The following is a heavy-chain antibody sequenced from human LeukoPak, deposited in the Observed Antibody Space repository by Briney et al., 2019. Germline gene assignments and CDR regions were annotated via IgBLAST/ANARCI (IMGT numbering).Heavy chain of an antibody. CDR1: GFTFSSYW. D-gene: IGHD2-2*01. CDR3: ARDCSSTNCYRGGFDP. J-gene: IGHJ5*02. Sequence: PGGSLRLSCAASGFTFSSYWMSWVRQAPGKGLEWVANIKQDGSEKYYVDSVKGRFTISRDNAKSSLYLQMNSLRVEDTAVYYCARDCSSTNCYRGGFDPWGQGTLVTVSS. V-gene: IGHV3-7*01. CDR2: IKQDGSEK.